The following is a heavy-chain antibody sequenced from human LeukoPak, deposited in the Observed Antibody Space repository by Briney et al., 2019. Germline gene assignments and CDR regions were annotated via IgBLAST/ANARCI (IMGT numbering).Heavy chain of an antibody. V-gene: IGHV4-59*01. CDR3: ARSLTIFGVVSHFDY. CDR1: GGSISSYY. CDR2: IHYSGST. D-gene: IGHD3-3*01. J-gene: IGHJ4*02. Sequence: PSETLSLTCTVAGGSISSYYWSWIRQPPGKGLEWIGYIHYSGSTNYNPYLKRRVTISVDTSKDQFSLKLSSVTAADTAVYYCARSLTIFGVVSHFDYWGQGTLVTVSS.